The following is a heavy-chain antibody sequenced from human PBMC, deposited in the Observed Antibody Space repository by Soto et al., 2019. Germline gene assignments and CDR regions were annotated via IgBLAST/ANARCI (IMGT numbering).Heavy chain of an antibody. CDR1: GYTLTELS. J-gene: IGHJ4*02. D-gene: IGHD2-15*01. CDR2: FDPEDGET. V-gene: IGHV1-24*01. CDR3: ATDWSGGSCYWGSYGY. Sequence: QVQLVQSGAEVKKPGASVKVSCKVSGYTLTELSMHWVRQAPGQGLEWMGGFDPEDGETTYAQKFQGRVTMTEDTSTDTAYMELSSLRSEDTAVYYCATDWSGGSCYWGSYGYWGQRTLVTVSS.